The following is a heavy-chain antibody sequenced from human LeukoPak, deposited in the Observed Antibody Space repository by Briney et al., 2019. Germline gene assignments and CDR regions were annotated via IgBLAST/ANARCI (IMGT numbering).Heavy chain of an antibody. V-gene: IGHV3-15*01. CDR2: IKSKTDGGTI. Sequence: GGSLRLSCAASGFALSSHWMTWVRQAPGKGLEWVGRIKSKTDGGTIDYAAPVKGRFTISRDDSKNTLYLQMDNLKTEDTAIYYCSTPSFWGQGTLVTVSS. CDR3: STPSF. J-gene: IGHJ4*02. CDR1: GFALSSHW.